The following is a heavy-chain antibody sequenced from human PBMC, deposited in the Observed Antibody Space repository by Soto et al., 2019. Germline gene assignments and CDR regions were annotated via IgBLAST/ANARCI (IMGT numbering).Heavy chain of an antibody. V-gene: IGHV3-23*01. Sequence: GGSLRLSCAASGFTFSSYAMSWVRQAPGKGLEWVSAISGSGGSTYYADSVKGRFTISRDNSKNTLYLQMNSLRAEDTAVYYCAKVSSSGYYDSSGDKTFDYWGQGTLVTVSS. CDR1: GFTFSSYA. J-gene: IGHJ4*02. D-gene: IGHD3-22*01. CDR3: AKVSSSGYYDSSGDKTFDY. CDR2: ISGSGGST.